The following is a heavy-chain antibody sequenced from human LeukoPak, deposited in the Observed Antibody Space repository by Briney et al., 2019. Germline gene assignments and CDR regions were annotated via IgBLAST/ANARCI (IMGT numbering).Heavy chain of an antibody. V-gene: IGHV4-34*01. J-gene: IGHJ4*02. CDR1: GGSFSGYY. CDR3: ARGGEYEFWSGYYTSPDFDY. CDR2: INHSGST. D-gene: IGHD3-3*01. Sequence: SETLSLTCAVYGGSFSGYYWSWIRQPPGKGLEWIGEINHSGSTNYNPSLKSRVTISVDTSKNQFSLKLSSVTAADTAVYYCARGGEYEFWSGYYTSPDFDYWGQGTLVTVSS.